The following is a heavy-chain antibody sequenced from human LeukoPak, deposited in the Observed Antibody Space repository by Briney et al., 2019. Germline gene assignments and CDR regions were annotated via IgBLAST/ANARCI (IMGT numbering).Heavy chain of an antibody. V-gene: IGHV4-61*05. Sequence: PSETLSLTCTVSGGSISSSSYYWGWIRQPPGKGLEWIGYIYYSGSTNYNPSLKSRVTISVDTSKNQFSLKLSSVTAADTAVYYCARVDGGYKIPKGFDYWGQGTLVTVSS. D-gene: IGHD5-24*01. J-gene: IGHJ4*02. CDR3: ARVDGGYKIPKGFDY. CDR1: GGSISSSSYY. CDR2: IYYSGST.